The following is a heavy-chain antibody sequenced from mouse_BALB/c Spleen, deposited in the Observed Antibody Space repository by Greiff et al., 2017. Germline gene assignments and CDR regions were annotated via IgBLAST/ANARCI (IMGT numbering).Heavy chain of an antibody. V-gene: IGHV1S81*02. CDR3: ARVRPRDAMDY. Sequence: QVQLQQPGAELVKPGASVKLSCKASGYTFTSYWMHWVKQRPGQGLEWIGEINPSNGRTNYNEKFKSKATLTVDKSSSTAYMQLSSLTSEDSAVYYCARVRPRDAMDYWGQGTSVTVSS. J-gene: IGHJ4*01. CDR2: INPSNGRT. CDR1: GYTFTSYW.